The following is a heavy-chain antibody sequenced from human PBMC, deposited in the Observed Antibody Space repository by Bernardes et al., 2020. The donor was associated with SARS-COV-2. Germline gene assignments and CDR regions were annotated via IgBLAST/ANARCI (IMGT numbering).Heavy chain of an antibody. CDR2: INHSGST. V-gene: IGHV4-34*01. CDR1: GGSFSGYY. CDR3: ARWSYCSSTSCYGRRPYYYYGMDV. J-gene: IGHJ6*02. D-gene: IGHD2-2*01. Sequence: SETLSLTCAVYGGSFSGYYWSWIRQPPGKGLEWIGEINHSGSTNYNPSLKSRVTISVDTSKNQFSLKLSSVTAADTAVYYCARWSYCSSTSCYGRRPYYYYGMDVWGQGTTVTVSS.